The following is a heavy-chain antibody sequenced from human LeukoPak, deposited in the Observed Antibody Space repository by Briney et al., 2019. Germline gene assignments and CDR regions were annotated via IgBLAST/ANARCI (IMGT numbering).Heavy chain of an antibody. Sequence: GGSLRLSCAASGFTFSSYWMHWVRQAPGKGLVWVSRINSDGSSTSYADSVKGRFTISRDNAKNTLHLQMNSLRVEDTAVYYCARGDPSWGVVVISVAHYWGQGTLVTVSS. D-gene: IGHD3-22*01. V-gene: IGHV3-74*01. CDR3: ARGDPSWGVVVISVAHY. CDR2: INSDGSST. J-gene: IGHJ4*02. CDR1: GFTFSSYW.